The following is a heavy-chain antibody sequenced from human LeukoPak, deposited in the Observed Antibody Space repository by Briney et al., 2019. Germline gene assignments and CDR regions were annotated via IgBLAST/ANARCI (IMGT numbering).Heavy chain of an antibody. D-gene: IGHD6-19*01. Sequence: GGSLRLSCAASGFSFSNYAMTWVRQAPGKGLEWVSMISGSTTTTYYADSVKGRFTISRDNSKNTLYLQMNSLRADDTAVYYCAKDQGSWHMYFDYWGQGNLVTVSS. CDR3: AKDQGSWHMYFDY. J-gene: IGHJ4*02. CDR1: GFSFSNYA. CDR2: ISGSTTTT. V-gene: IGHV3-23*01.